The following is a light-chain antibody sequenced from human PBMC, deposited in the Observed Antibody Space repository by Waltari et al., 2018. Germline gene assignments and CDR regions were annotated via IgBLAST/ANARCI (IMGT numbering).Light chain of an antibody. CDR2: DAS. CDR3: QQRSNWPPMYT. V-gene: IGKV3-11*01. CDR1: QRVSSY. J-gene: IGKJ2*01. Sequence: EIVLTQSPATLSLSPGERATLSCRASQRVSSYLAWYQQKPGQAPRLLIFDASNRATGIPAMLSGSGSATDFSLTINSLEPEDFAVYYCQQRSNWPPMYTFGQGTKLEIK.